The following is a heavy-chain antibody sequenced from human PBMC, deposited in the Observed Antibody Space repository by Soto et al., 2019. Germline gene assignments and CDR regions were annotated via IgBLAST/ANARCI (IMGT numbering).Heavy chain of an antibody. J-gene: IGHJ4*02. CDR2: ISWTRANI. D-gene: IGHD2-2*01. CDR3: AKGRTGMPSEIDS. V-gene: IGHV3-9*01. CDR1: GFTFGDYA. Sequence: QLVESGGGLVQPGRSLRLSCAASGFTFGDYAMHWVRQRPGEGLEWVSSISWTRANIGYADSVKGRFFISRDNAENSLYLQMDSLTDEDTALYYCAKGRTGMPSEIDSWGQGTLVAVSS.